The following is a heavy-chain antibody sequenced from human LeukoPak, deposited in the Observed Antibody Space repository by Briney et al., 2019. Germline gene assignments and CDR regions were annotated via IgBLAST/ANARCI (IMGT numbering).Heavy chain of an antibody. CDR3: ARRRYDFWSGYYFADRDFDY. D-gene: IGHD3-3*01. V-gene: IGHV4-38-2*01. CDR2: IYHSGST. Sequence: PSQTLSLTCAVSGYSISSGYYWGWIRQPPGKGLEWIGSIYHSGSTYYNPSLKSRVTISVDTSKNQFSLKLSSVTAADTAVSYCARRRYDFWSGYYFADRDFDYWGQGTLVTVSS. J-gene: IGHJ4*02. CDR1: GYSISSGYY.